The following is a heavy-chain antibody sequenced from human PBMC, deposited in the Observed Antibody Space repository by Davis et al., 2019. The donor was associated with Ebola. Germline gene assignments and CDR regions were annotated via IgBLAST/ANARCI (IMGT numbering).Heavy chain of an antibody. CDR2: ISSIGSYT. J-gene: IGHJ3*01. CDR3: AKQRGVGAIDYDY. V-gene: IGHV3-21*05. D-gene: IGHD1-26*01. CDR1: GFTFSSYS. Sequence: PGGSLRLSCAASGFTFSSYSMNWVRQAPGKGLEWVSYISSIGSYTTYADSVKGRFTISRDNAKNSLYLQMNSLRAEDTAVYYCAKQRGVGAIDYDYWGQGTMVTVSS.